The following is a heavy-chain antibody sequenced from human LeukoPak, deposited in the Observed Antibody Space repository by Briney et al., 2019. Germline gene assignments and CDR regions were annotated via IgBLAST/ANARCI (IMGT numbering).Heavy chain of an antibody. D-gene: IGHD5-18*01. Sequence: PSETLSLTCAVYGGSFSGYYWSWIRQPPGKGLEWIGEINHSGSTNYNPSLKSRVTISVDTSKNQFSLKLSSVTAADTAVYYCASTRKYSYGNYDYWGQGTLVTVSS. CDR2: INHSGST. CDR3: ASTRKYSYGNYDY. CDR1: GGSFSGYY. J-gene: IGHJ4*02. V-gene: IGHV4-34*01.